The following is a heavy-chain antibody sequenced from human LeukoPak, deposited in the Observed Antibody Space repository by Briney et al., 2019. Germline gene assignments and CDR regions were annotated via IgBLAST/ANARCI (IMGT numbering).Heavy chain of an antibody. CDR3: ARNYYYDSTRLHYFDY. Sequence: PGGSLRLSCAASGFTFSSYWMHWVRQAPGKGLVWVSRINSDGSSTSYADSVKGRFTISRDNAKNTLYLQMNSLRAEDTAVYYCARNYYYDSTRLHYFDYWGQGTLVTVSS. D-gene: IGHD3-22*01. CDR1: GFTFSSYW. J-gene: IGHJ4*02. CDR2: INSDGSST. V-gene: IGHV3-74*01.